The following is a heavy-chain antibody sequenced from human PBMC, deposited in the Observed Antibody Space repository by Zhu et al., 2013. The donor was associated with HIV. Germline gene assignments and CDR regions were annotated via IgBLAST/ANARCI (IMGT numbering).Heavy chain of an antibody. D-gene: IGHD5-12*01. J-gene: IGHJ3*02. CDR1: GGTFSSYA. Sequence: QVQLVQSGAEVKKPGASVKVSCKASGGTFSSYAISWVRQAPGQGLEWMGWINPDSGDTNSAPKFQGRVTMTRDTSISTAHMDLSRLQFDDTAVYFCARARDGYNSEAFDIWGQRDKWSPCLQ. V-gene: IGHV1-2*02. CDR2: INPDSGDT. CDR3: ARARDGYNSEAFDI.